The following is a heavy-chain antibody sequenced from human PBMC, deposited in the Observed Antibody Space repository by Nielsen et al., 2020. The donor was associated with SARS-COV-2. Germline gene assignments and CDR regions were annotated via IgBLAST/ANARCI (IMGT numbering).Heavy chain of an antibody. CDR3: ARAAGWGWLQAIPPEFDY. CDR2: IYYSGST. D-gene: IGHD5-24*01. V-gene: IGHV4-59*01. J-gene: IGHJ4*02. Sequence: SETLSLTCTVSGGSISNYYWSWIRQPPGKGLEWIGYIYYSGSTNYNPSLKSRVTISVDTSKNQFSLKLSSVTAADTAVYYCARAAGWGWLQAIPPEFDYWGQGTLVTVSS. CDR1: GGSISNYY.